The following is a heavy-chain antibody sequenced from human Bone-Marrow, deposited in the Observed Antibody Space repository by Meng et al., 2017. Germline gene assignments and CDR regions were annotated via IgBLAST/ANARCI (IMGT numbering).Heavy chain of an antibody. CDR3: AHFYYDYVWGSYTT. V-gene: IGHV2-5*02. J-gene: IGHJ5*02. D-gene: IGHD3-16*01. CDR2: IYWDDDK. Sequence: TVKDPDPTPAKPTQTLTLTRTLSGFSLSTSGVGVGWIRQPPGKALELLALIYWDDDKRYSPSLKSRLTITKDTSKNQVVLTMTNMDPVDTATYYCAHFYYDYVWGSYTTWGQGTLVTVSS. CDR1: GFSLSTSGVG.